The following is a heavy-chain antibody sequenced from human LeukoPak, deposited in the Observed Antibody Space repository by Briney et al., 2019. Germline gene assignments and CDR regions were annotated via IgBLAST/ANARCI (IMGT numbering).Heavy chain of an antibody. D-gene: IGHD6-19*01. CDR2: INPNSGGT. CDR3: ARAFGYSSGWPFDY. Sequence: ASVKVSCKASGYTFTGYYMHWVRQAPGQGLERMGWINPNSGGTNYAQKFQGRVTMTRDTSISTAYMELSRLRSDDTAVYYCARAFGYSSGWPFDYWGQGTLVTVSS. CDR1: GYTFTGYY. V-gene: IGHV1-2*02. J-gene: IGHJ4*02.